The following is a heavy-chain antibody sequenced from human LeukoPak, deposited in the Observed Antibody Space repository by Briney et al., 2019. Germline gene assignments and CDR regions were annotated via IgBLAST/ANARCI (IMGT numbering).Heavy chain of an antibody. V-gene: IGHV3-49*04. Sequence: GGSLRLSSTASGFTFGDYAMSWVRQAPGKGLEWVGFIRSKAYGGTTEYAASVKGRFTISRDDSKSIAYLQMNSLKTEDTAVYYCTRSDSWSAYYSDYWGQGTLVTVSS. CDR2: IRSKAYGGTT. CDR3: TRSDSWSAYYSDY. D-gene: IGHD3-3*01. J-gene: IGHJ4*02. CDR1: GFTFGDYA.